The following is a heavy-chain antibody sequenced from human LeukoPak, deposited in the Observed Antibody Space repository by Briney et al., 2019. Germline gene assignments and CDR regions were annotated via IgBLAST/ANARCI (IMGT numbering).Heavy chain of an antibody. D-gene: IGHD1-26*01. CDR3: VKDGDDSGSYLVY. V-gene: IGHV3-30*02. CDR1: RFTFSSYG. Sequence: GGPLRLSCAASRFTFSSYGMHWVRQAPGKGLEWVAFIPYDGNNKYYADSVKGRFTISRDNSKNTLYLQMNSLRAEDTAVYYCVKDGDDSGSYLVYWGQGTLVTVSS. CDR2: IPYDGNNK. J-gene: IGHJ4*02.